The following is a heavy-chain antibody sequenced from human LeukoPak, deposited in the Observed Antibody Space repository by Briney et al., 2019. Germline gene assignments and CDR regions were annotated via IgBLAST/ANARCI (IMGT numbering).Heavy chain of an antibody. Sequence: PGGSLRLSCSHSGFTFGEYAMSWVREAPGKGLERVGFIQAKAYGGATKYAASVNGRFSISRDDSQSIANLQMNDLKTEDTAVYYCTRAPHPRCSSSGCYLDYWGQGTLVTVSS. CDR3: TRAPHPRCSSSGCYLDY. CDR1: GFTFGEYA. J-gene: IGHJ4*02. D-gene: IGHD2-2*01. CDR2: IQAKAYGGAT. V-gene: IGHV3-49*04.